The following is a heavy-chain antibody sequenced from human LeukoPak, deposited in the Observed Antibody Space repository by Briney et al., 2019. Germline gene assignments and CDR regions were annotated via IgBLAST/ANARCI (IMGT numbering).Heavy chain of an antibody. J-gene: IGHJ5*01. CDR2: INPNSGGT. CDR3: ARGCSSTSCYVLSDWFDS. D-gene: IGHD2-2*01. Sequence: ASVTVSFTASGYTFTGYYMHWVRQAPGQGLEWMGWINPNSGGTNYAQKFQGRVTMTRDTSISTAYMELSRLRSDDTAVYYCARGCSSTSCYVLSDWFDSWGQGTLVTVSS. V-gene: IGHV1-2*02. CDR1: GYTFTGYY.